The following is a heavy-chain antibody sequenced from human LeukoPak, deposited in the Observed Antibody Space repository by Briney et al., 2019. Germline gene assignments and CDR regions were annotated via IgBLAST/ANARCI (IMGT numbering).Heavy chain of an antibody. Sequence: ASVKVSCKPSGYTFTGYYMHWVRQAPGQGLEWMGLMNPNSGGTNYAQKFQGRVTMTRDTSISTAYMELSRLRSDDTAVYYCARGTTLTTLPYYYYFIDVWGKGTTVTISS. CDR2: MNPNSGGT. D-gene: IGHD4-17*01. CDR1: GYTFTGYY. V-gene: IGHV1-2*02. CDR3: ARGTTLTTLPYYYYFIDV. J-gene: IGHJ6*03.